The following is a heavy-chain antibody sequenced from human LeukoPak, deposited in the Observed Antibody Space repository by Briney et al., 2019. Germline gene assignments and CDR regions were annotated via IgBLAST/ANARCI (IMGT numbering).Heavy chain of an antibody. CDR3: ARGGLSIMGY. V-gene: IGHV3-48*01. J-gene: IGHJ4*02. D-gene: IGHD3-16*01. Sequence: PGGSLRLSCVASGFTFSNYAMSWVRQAPGKGLEWVSYISSSGSTKYYADSVKGRFTISRDNARNSLYLQMNSLRAEDTAVYFCARGGLSIMGYWGQGTLVTVSS. CDR2: ISSSGSTK. CDR1: GFTFSNYA.